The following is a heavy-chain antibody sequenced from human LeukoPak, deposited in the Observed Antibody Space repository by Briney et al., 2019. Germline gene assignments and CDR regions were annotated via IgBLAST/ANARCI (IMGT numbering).Heavy chain of an antibody. Sequence: SETLFLTCTVSGGSISSYYWSWIRQPPGKGLEWIGYIYYSGSTNYNPSLKSRVTISVDTSKNQFSLKLSSVTAADTAVYYCARGNYDSSGYFDYWGQGTLVTVSS. V-gene: IGHV4-59*01. J-gene: IGHJ4*02. D-gene: IGHD3-22*01. CDR3: ARGNYDSSGYFDY. CDR1: GGSISSYY. CDR2: IYYSGST.